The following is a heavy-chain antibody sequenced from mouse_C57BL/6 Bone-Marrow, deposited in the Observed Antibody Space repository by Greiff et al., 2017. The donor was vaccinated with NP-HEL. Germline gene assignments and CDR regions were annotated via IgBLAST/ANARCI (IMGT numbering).Heavy chain of an antibody. Sequence: EVKLVESGGGLVQPGGSLKLSCAASGFTFSDYYMYWVRQTPEKRLEWVAYISNGGGSTYYPDTVKGRFTISRDNAKNTPYLQMSRLKSEDTAMYYCARPQNWDGAMDYWGQGTSVTVSS. J-gene: IGHJ4*01. D-gene: IGHD4-1*01. CDR1: GFTFSDYY. CDR2: ISNGGGST. V-gene: IGHV5-12*01. CDR3: ARPQNWDGAMDY.